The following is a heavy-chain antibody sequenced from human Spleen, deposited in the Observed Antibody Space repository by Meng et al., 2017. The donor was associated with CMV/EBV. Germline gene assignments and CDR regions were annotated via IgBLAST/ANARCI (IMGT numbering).Heavy chain of an antibody. J-gene: IGHJ4*02. CDR3: ARRGADDFWRFDY. CDR1: GYTFTSYG. D-gene: IGHD3-3*01. V-gene: IGHV1-18*01. CDR2: ISAYNGNT. Sequence: VQWGRVGAGVKKPGASVKGSCKASGYTFTSYGISWVRQAPGQGLEWMGWISAYNGNTNYAQKLQGRVTMTTDTSTSTAYMELRSLRSDDTAVYYCARRGADDFWRFDYWGQGTLVTVSS.